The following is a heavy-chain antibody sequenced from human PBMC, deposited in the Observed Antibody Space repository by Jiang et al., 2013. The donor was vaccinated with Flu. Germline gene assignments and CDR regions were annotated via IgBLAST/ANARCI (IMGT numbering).Heavy chain of an antibody. V-gene: IGHV4-39*07. Sequence: RVTISVDTSKNQXSLKLSSVTAADTAVYYCARDVGERWGIDAFDIWGQGTMVTVSS. CDR3: ARDVGERWGIDAFDI. D-gene: IGHD1-26*01. J-gene: IGHJ3*02.